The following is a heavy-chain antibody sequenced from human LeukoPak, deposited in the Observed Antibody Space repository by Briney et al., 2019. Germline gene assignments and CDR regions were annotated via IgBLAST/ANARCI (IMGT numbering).Heavy chain of an antibody. D-gene: IGHD3-16*01. CDR3: ATGENGIGAAFDI. J-gene: IGHJ3*02. CDR2: THNDGST. V-gene: IGHV3-53*01. Sequence: AGSLRLSCAASGFTVRSNYMGWVRQAPGKGLDWVPRTHNDGSTYYADSVQGRLIISRDNSENSLYLQMNTLRAEDTAVYYCATGENGIGAAFDIWGQGTMVTVSS. CDR1: GFTVRSNY.